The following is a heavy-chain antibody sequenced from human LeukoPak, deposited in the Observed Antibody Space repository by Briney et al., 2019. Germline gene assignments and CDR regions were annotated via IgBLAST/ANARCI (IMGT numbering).Heavy chain of an antibody. J-gene: IGHJ4*02. D-gene: IGHD1-26*01. CDR3: VKGSGGIVGAKSYFDD. CDR2: ISWNSGSI. CDR1: GFTFDDYA. Sequence: GRSLRLSCAASGFTFDDYAMHWVRQGSGKGLEWVSSISWNSGSIGYVDSVKGRFTISRDNAKNSLYLQMKSLKPEDTALYYCVKGSGGIVGAKSYFDDWGQGTLVTVSS. V-gene: IGHV3-9*01.